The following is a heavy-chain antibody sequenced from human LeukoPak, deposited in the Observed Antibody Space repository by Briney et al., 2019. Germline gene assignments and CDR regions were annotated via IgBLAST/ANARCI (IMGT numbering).Heavy chain of an antibody. J-gene: IGHJ4*02. D-gene: IGHD1-26*01. CDR3: ARGRPGNYFDY. V-gene: IGHV3-74*01. Sequence: GGSLRLSCAASGFTFSSNWMYWVRQAPGKGLVWVSYISSDGSSTNYADFVKGRFTISRDNAKNTLYVQMNSLRADDTAVYYCARGRPGNYFDYWGQGTLVTVSS. CDR1: GFTFSSNW. CDR2: ISSDGSST.